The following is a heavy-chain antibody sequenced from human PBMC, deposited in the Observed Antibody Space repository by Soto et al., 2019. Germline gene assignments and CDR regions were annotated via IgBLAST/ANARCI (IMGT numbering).Heavy chain of an antibody. J-gene: IGHJ6*04. D-gene: IGHD3-3*01. CDR3: AARYYDFWSGYSSPISV. CDR1: GGSFSGYY. CDR2: INHSGST. Sequence: QVQLQQWGAGLLKPSETLSLTCAVYGGSFSGYYWSWIRQPPGKGLEWIGEINHSGSTNYNPSLKSRVTISVDTSKNQFSLKLSSVTAADTAVYYCAARYYDFWSGYSSPISVWGKGTTVTVSS. V-gene: IGHV4-34*01.